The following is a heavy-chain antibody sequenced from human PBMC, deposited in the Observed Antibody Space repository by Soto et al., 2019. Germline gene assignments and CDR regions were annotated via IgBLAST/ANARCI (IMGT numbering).Heavy chain of an antibody. CDR2: INHSGSS. D-gene: IGHD1-26*01. CDR1: GGSFSGYI. V-gene: IGHV4-34*01. Sequence: SETLALTCAVTGGSFSGYIWSWIRQTPGKGLQWIGQINHSGSSIYNPSLKNRVTISTMSNNKFSLELSSVTAADTAVYYCTRGLFSGSSYSGSWYYFDSWGQGTMVTVS. J-gene: IGHJ4*02. CDR3: TRGLFSGSSYSGSWYYFDS.